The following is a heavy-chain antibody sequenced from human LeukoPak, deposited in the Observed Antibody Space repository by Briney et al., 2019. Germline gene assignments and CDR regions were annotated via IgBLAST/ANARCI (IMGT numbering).Heavy chain of an antibody. V-gene: IGHV4-34*01. CDR1: GGSFSGYY. D-gene: IGHD6-19*01. CDR3: ARQTGSYSSGCPDY. J-gene: IGHJ4*02. Sequence: PSETLSLTCAVYGGSFSGYYWSWIRQPPGKGLEWIGEINHSGSTNYNPSLKSRVTISVDTSKNQFSLKLSSVTAADTAVYYCARQTGSYSSGCPDYWGQGTLVTVSS. CDR2: INHSGST.